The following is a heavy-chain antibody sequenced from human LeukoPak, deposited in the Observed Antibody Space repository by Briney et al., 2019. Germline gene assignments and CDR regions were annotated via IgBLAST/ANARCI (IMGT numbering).Heavy chain of an antibody. D-gene: IGHD6-19*01. CDR1: GGSINTYY. CDR3: AREHYTSGWYIRD. Sequence: SETLSLTCTVSGGSINTYYWSWIRKPPGKGLEWIGYIYYSGSTNYNPSLKSRVTISIATSRIEFSQKLTSVPAADTAVYYCAREHYTSGWYIRDWGQGTLVTVSS. J-gene: IGHJ4*02. CDR2: IYYSGST. V-gene: IGHV4-59*01.